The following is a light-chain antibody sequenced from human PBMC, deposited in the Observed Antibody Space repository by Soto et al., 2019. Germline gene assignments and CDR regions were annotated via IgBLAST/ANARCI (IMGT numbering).Light chain of an antibody. CDR1: QSVSTF. CDR2: NAS. CDR3: QQYNSYSIT. V-gene: IGKV3-11*01. J-gene: IGKJ5*01. Sequence: EIVLTQSPATLSLSPGESSILSCRASQSVSTFLAWFQQKPGQPPRLLIYNASSRTTGIPARFSGSGSGTDFTLTISSLQPDDFATYYCQQYNSYSITVGQGTRLEIK.